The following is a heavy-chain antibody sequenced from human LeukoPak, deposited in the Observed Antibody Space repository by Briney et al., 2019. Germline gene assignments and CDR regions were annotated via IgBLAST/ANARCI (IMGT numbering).Heavy chain of an antibody. J-gene: IGHJ6*02. CDR2: ISGYNGDT. V-gene: IGHV1-18*04. CDR1: GYTFTSYY. CDR3: ARRPRSYYYGMDV. D-gene: IGHD1-14*01. Sequence: EASVKVSCKASGYTFTSYYMHWVRQAPGQGLEWMGWISGYNGDTNYAQKLQGRVTMTTDTSTSTAYMDLRNLRFDDTAVYFCARRPRSYYYGMDVWGQGTTVTVSS.